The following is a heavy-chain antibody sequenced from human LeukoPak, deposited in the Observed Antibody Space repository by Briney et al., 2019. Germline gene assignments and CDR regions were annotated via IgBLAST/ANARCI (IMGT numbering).Heavy chain of an antibody. J-gene: IGHJ6*02. CDR1: GFTFSSYS. CDR2: ISGSGDST. CDR3: AKLSSRPHYGMDV. V-gene: IGHV3-23*01. Sequence: GGSLRLSCAASGFTFSSYSMNWVRQAPGKGLEWVSTISGSGDSTYYADSVKGRFTISRDNSKNTLYLQMNSLRAEDTAVYHCAKLSSRPHYGMDVWGQGTTVTVSS.